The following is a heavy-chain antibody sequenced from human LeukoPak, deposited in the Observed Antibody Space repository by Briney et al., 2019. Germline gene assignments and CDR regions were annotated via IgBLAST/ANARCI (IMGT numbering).Heavy chain of an antibody. CDR3: ARGGRSSGWYVGY. CDR2: IYYSGST. Sequence: SETLSLTCIVSGGSISSGGHYWGWIRQPPGKGLEWIGSIYYSGSTYYNPSLNSRVTIFIDMSKNQFSLKLSSVTGADTAVYYCARGGRSSGWYVGYWGQGTLVTVSS. V-gene: IGHV4-39*01. J-gene: IGHJ4*02. D-gene: IGHD6-19*01. CDR1: GGSISSGGHY.